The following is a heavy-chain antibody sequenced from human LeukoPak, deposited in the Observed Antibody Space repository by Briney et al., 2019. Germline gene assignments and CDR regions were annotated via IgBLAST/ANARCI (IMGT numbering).Heavy chain of an antibody. CDR3: ARETSSGPPDDDGMDV. D-gene: IGHD6-19*01. J-gene: IGHJ6*02. V-gene: IGHV1-2*04. CDR1: GYTFTSYY. CDR2: INPNSGGT. Sequence: KPGASVKVSCKASGYTFTSYYMHWVRQAPGQGLEWMGWINPNSGGTNYAQKFQGWVTMTRDTSISTAYMELSRLRSDDTAVYYCARETSSGPPDDDGMDVWGQGTTVTVSS.